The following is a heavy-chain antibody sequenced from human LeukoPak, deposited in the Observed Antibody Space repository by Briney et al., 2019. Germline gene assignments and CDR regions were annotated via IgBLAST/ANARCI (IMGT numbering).Heavy chain of an antibody. CDR1: GFTFSSYG. J-gene: IGHJ3*02. D-gene: IGHD1-26*01. CDR3: AKLGMEWELLSAFDI. CDR2: ISYDRSNK. V-gene: IGHV3-30*18. Sequence: GGSLRLSCAASGFTFSSYGMPWVRQAPGKGLEWVAVISYDRSNKYYADSVKGRFTISRDNSKNTLYLQMNSLRAEDTAVYYCAKLGMEWELLSAFDIWGQGTMVTVSS.